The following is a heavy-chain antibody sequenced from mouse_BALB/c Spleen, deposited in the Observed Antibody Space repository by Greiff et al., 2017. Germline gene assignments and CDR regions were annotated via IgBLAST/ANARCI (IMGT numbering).Heavy chain of an antibody. D-gene: IGHD2-14*01. CDR2: IYPSDSYT. Sequence: VQLQQPGAELVRPGASVKLSCKASGYTFTSYWINWVKQRPGQGLEWIGNIYPSDSYTNYNQKFKDKATLTVDKSSSTAYMQLSSPTSEDSAVYYCTRSGRYDPMDYWGHGTSVTVSS. V-gene: IGHV1-69*02. CDR3: TRSGRYDPMDY. J-gene: IGHJ4*01. CDR1: GYTFTSYW.